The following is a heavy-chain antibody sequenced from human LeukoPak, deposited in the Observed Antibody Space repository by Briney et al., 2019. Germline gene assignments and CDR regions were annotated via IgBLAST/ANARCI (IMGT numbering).Heavy chain of an antibody. CDR3: APDEGGDYVGLDY. CDR1: GFTFSNYG. V-gene: IGHV3-30*03. D-gene: IGHD4-17*01. CDR2: ISYDGSNK. Sequence: GGSLRLSCAASGFTFSNYGIHWVRQAPGKGLEWLALISYDGSNKYYADSVKGRFTISRDNSKNTLYLQMSSLQTEDTAVYYCAPDEGGDYVGLDYRGQGTLVTVSS. J-gene: IGHJ4*02.